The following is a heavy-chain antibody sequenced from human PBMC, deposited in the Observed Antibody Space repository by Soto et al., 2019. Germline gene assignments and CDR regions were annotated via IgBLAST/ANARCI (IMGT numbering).Heavy chain of an antibody. J-gene: IGHJ3*02. Sequence: EVQLVESGGGLVQPGGSPRLSCAASGFTFSSYWMHWVRQAPGKGLVWVSRIHTDGSITTYADSVKGRFTISRDNAKNTLYLQMNSLRAEDTAVYYCARKRVTTVGTFAFDIWGQGAMVTVSS. D-gene: IGHD4-4*01. V-gene: IGHV3-74*01. CDR3: ARKRVTTVGTFAFDI. CDR2: IHTDGSIT. CDR1: GFTFSSYW.